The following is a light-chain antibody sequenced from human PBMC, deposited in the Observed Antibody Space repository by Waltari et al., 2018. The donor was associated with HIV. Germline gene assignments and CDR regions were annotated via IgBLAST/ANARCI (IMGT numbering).Light chain of an antibody. CDR2: GDS. V-gene: IGLV1-40*01. Sequence: QSVLTQPPSVSGAPGQRVTISCTGSSSNIGAGFGVHWYQQLPGTAPKLLIYGDSNRPSGVPDRLSGSKSGTSASLAITGLQSEDEADYYCQSYDSSLSTAVVFGGGTKLTVL. CDR1: SSNIGAGFG. J-gene: IGLJ2*01. CDR3: QSYDSSLSTAVV.